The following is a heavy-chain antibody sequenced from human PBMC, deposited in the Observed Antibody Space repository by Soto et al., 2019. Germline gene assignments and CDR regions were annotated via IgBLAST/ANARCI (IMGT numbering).Heavy chain of an antibody. CDR1: GGSISSSSYY. CDR2: IYYSGST. D-gene: IGHD3-3*01. CDR3: ARKAVRGILDFWSGYRGENYYYYGMDV. J-gene: IGHJ6*02. Sequence: SETLSLTCTVSGGSISSSSYYWGWIRQPPGKGLEWIGSIYYSGSTYYNPSPRSRVTISVDTSKNQLSLKLTAVTAADTAVYYCARKAVRGILDFWSGYRGENYYYYGMDVWGQGTTVTVSS. V-gene: IGHV4-39*01.